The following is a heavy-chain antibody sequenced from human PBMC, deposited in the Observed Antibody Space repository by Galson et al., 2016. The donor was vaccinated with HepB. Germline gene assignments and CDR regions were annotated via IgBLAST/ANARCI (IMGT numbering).Heavy chain of an antibody. CDR3: ARDQWYFYDSSAQVGVDY. Sequence: SVKVSCKASGYTFTTFGVSWVRQAPGQGLEWMGWVSGHNGNINYAQKFQGRVSMTTDTSTSTAYMELRSLRSDDTAACYCARDQWYFYDSSAQVGVDYWGQGTLVTVSS. CDR2: VSGHNGNI. CDR1: GYTFTTFG. V-gene: IGHV1-18*01. D-gene: IGHD3-22*01. J-gene: IGHJ4*02.